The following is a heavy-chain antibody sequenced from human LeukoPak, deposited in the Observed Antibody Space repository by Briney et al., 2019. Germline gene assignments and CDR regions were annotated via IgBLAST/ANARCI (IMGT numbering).Heavy chain of an antibody. CDR2: VSSNGGST. Sequence: GGSLRLSCAASGFSFSAYAMHWVRQAPGKGLECVSAVSSNGGSTYYANSVKGRFTISRDNSKNTLSLQMGSLRAEDMAVYYCAREYYSDPSYFDYWGQGTLVTVSS. D-gene: IGHD3-22*01. CDR3: AREYYSDPSYFDY. J-gene: IGHJ4*02. CDR1: GFSFSAYA. V-gene: IGHV3-64*01.